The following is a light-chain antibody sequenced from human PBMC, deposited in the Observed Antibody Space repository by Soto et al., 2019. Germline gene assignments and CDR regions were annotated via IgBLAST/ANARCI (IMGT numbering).Light chain of an antibody. Sequence: EIVMTQSPATLSVSPVERATLSGRASQSVSSNLAWYQQRPGQAPRLLIYGASTWATGTPARFSGSGFGTEFTLTISSLQSEDFAVYYCQQYGSSPKTFGQGTKVDIK. CDR2: GAS. CDR3: QQYGSSPKT. V-gene: IGKV3D-15*01. CDR1: QSVSSN. J-gene: IGKJ1*01.